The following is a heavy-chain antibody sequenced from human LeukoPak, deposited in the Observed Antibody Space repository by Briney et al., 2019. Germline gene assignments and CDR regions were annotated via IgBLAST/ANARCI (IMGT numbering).Heavy chain of an antibody. Sequence: SETLSLTCTVSGYSISSGYYWGWIRQPPGKGLEWIGSIYHSGSTYYNPSLKSRVTISVDTSKNQFSLKLNSVTAADTAVYYCARIVVTTWDYWGHGTLVTVSS. V-gene: IGHV4-38-2*02. J-gene: IGHJ4*01. CDR3: ARIVVTTWDY. CDR2: IYHSGST. D-gene: IGHD2-15*01. CDR1: GYSISSGYY.